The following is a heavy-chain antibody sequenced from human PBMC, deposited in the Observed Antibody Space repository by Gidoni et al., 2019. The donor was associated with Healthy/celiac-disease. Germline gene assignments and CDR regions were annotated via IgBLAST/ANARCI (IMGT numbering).Heavy chain of an antibody. CDR2: INHSGST. Sequence: QVQLQQWGAGLFKPSETLSLTCAVYGGSFSGYYWSWIRQPPGKGLELIGEINHSGSTNYNPSLKSRVTISVDTSKNQFSLKLSSVTAADTAVYYCARGVRGYSSSSGAFDIWGQGTMVTVSS. CDR3: ARGVRGYSSSSGAFDI. D-gene: IGHD6-13*01. V-gene: IGHV4-34*01. CDR1: GGSFSGYY. J-gene: IGHJ3*02.